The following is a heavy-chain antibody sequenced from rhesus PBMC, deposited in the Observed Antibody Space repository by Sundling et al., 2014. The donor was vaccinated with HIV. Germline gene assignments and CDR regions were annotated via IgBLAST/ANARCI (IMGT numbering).Heavy chain of an antibody. CDR2: VSGNTGST. CDR3: ARGYSGSWSGFDY. CDR1: GGSFTGYY. V-gene: IGHV4-173*01. Sequence: QVQLQESGPGLVKPSETLSLTCAVSGGSFTGYYWGWIRQPPGKGLEWIGRVSGNTGSTDYSPSLKSRVTISTDTSKKQFSLNLSSVTAADTAVYYCARGYSGSWSGFDYWGQGVLVTVSS. D-gene: IGHD6-25*01. J-gene: IGHJ4*01.